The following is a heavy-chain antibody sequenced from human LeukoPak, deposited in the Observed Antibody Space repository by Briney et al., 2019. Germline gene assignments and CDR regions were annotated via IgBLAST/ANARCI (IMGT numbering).Heavy chain of an antibody. CDR2: IYATGST. CDR1: GGSISTYY. V-gene: IGHV4-4*07. D-gene: IGHD3-22*01. J-gene: IGHJ6*03. CDR3: ARAYYDTRGFHYYYMDV. Sequence: SETLSLTCSVSGGSISTYYWTWIRQPAGKGLEWVGRIYATGSTSYSPSLESRVTMSVDTSNNQISMKLTSVTAADTAVYFCARAYYDTRGFHYYYMDVWGKGATVTVSS.